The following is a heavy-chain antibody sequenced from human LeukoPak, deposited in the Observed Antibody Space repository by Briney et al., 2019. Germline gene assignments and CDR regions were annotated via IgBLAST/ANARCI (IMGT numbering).Heavy chain of an antibody. J-gene: IGHJ5*02. V-gene: IGHV1-8*03. D-gene: IGHD4-23*01. Sequence: GASVKVSCKASGYTFTSYDINWVRQAIGQGLEWMGWMNPNSGNIGYAQKFQGRVTITRNTSISTAYMELSSLRSEDTAVYYCARGRPNVSWRAYGGPWGQGTLVTVSS. CDR1: GYTFTSYD. CDR2: MNPNSGNI. CDR3: ARGRPNVSWRAYGGP.